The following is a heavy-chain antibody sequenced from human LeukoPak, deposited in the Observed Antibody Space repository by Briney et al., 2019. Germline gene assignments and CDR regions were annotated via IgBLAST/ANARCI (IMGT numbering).Heavy chain of an antibody. V-gene: IGHV3-23*01. J-gene: IGHJ4*02. CDR3: AKSGYNRFDY. D-gene: IGHD5-24*01. CDR1: GFTFSSYA. Sequence: HPGGSLRLSCAASGFTFSSYAMSWVRQAPGKGLEWVSAFSGSGGGTYYADSVKGRFTTSRDNSKNTLYLQMNSLRAEDTAVYFCAKSGYNRFDYWGQGTLVTVSS. CDR2: FSGSGGGT.